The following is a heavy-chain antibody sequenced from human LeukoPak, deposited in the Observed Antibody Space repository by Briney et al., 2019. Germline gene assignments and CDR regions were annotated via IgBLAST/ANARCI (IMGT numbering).Heavy chain of an antibody. CDR2: IGTAGDT. V-gene: IGHV3-13*01. J-gene: IGHJ6*02. D-gene: IGHD6-13*01. CDR3: ARGGIAAARGSGWFVRPYYYYGMDV. Sequence: GGSLRLSCAASGFTFSSYDMHWVRQATGKGLEWVSAIGTAGDTYYPGSVKGRFTISRENAKNSLYLQMNSLRAGDTAVYYCARGGIAAARGSGWFVRPYYYYGMDVWGQGTTVTVSS. CDR1: GFTFSSYD.